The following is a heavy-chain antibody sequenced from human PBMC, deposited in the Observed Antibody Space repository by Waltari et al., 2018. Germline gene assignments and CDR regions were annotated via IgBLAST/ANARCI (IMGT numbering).Heavy chain of an antibody. Sequence: QVQLQESGPGLVKPSETLSLTCTVSGGSISSYYWSWIRQPTGKGLEWIGYIYYSGSTNYNPSLKSRVTISVDTSKNQFSLKLSSVTAADTAVYYCARIPYSYYYYYMDVWGKGTTVTISS. D-gene: IGHD1-26*01. J-gene: IGHJ6*03. V-gene: IGHV4-59*01. CDR3: ARIPYSYYYYYMDV. CDR1: GGSISSYY. CDR2: IYYSGST.